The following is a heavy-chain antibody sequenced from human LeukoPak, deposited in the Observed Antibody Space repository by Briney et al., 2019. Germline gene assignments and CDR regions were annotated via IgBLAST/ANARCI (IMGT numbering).Heavy chain of an antibody. CDR1: GDSVSSNIAA. CDR3: ARGYCSGGSCSGEDYFDY. D-gene: IGHD2-15*01. Sequence: SQTLSLTCAISGDSVSSNIAAWNWLRQSPSRGLEWLGRTYYRSKWYNDYAVSVKSRITINPDTSKNQFSLQLNSVTPEDTAVYYCARGYCSGGSCSGEDYFDYWGQGTLVTVSS. V-gene: IGHV6-1*01. CDR2: TYYRSKWYN. J-gene: IGHJ4*02.